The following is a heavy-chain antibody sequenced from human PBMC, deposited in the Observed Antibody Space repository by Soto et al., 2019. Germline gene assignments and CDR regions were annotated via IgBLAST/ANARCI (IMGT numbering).Heavy chain of an antibody. J-gene: IGHJ5*02. V-gene: IGHV4-39*01. CDR2: IYYSGNT. D-gene: IGHD3-3*01. Sequence: SETLSLTCSVSGGSISSRSYFWGRIRQTPGKGLEWIGNIYYSGNTYYSPSLKSRVTISVDSSQSQFSLKLQSVTAADTAVYFCARFRDFSYWFDPWGQGTQVTVSS. CDR1: GGSISSRSYF. CDR3: ARFRDFSYWFDP.